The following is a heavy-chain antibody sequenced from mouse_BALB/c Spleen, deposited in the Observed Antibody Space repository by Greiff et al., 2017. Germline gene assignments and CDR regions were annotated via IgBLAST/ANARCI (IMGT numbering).Heavy chain of an antibody. D-gene: IGHD1-1*01. CDR2: ISTYYGDA. J-gene: IGHJ1*01. CDR1: GYTFTDYA. CDR3: ARGITTVPPTGWYFDV. Sequence: QVQLQQSGAELVRPGVSVKISCKGSGYTFTDYAMHWVKQSHAKSLEWIGVISTYYGDASYNQKFKGKATMTVDKSSSTAYMELARLTSEDSAIYYCARGITTVPPTGWYFDVWGAGTTVTVSS. V-gene: IGHV1S137*01.